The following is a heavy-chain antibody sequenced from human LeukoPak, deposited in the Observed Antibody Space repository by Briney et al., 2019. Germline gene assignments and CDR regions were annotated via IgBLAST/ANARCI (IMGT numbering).Heavy chain of an antibody. CDR3: ARDSVEGYYFDY. Sequence: GGSLRLSCAASGFTFSSYAMSWVRQARGKGLEWVSSISGSGGTTYYADSVKGRFTISRDNSKNTLYLQMNSLGAEDMAVYYCARDSVEGYYFDYWGQGTLVTVSS. CDR1: GFTFSSYA. D-gene: IGHD1-1*01. V-gene: IGHV3-23*01. CDR2: ISGSGGTT. J-gene: IGHJ4*02.